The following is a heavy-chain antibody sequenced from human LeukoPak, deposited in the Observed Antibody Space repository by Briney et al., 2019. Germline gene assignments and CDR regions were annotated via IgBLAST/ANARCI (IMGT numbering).Heavy chain of an antibody. D-gene: IGHD1-26*01. J-gene: IGHJ6*03. CDR1: GFTFSSYG. CDR3: TTEYSGSYYDSWALMDV. Sequence: PGGSLRLSCAASGFTFSSYGMHWVRQAPGKGLEWVANIKRDGSEKYYVDSVKGRFTISRDDSKNTLYLQMNSPKTEDTAVYYCTTEYSGSYYDSWALMDVWGKGTTVTVSS. CDR2: IKRDGSEK. V-gene: IGHV3-7*03.